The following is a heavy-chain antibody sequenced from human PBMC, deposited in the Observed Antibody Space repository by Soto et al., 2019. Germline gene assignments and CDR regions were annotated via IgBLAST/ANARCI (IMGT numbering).Heavy chain of an antibody. J-gene: IGHJ4*02. D-gene: IGHD3-9*01. CDR2: IIPILGIA. V-gene: IGHV1-69*02. Sequence: GLEWMGRIIPILGIANYAQKFQGRVTITADKSTSTAYMELSSLRSEDTAVYYCANDIYDILTGYSPYFFDYWGQRTLVTVFS. CDR3: ANDIYDILTGYSPYFFDY.